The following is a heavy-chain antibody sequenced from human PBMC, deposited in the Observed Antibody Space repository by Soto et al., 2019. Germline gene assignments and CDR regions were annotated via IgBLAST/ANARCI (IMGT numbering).Heavy chain of an antibody. CDR2: IYYSGST. V-gene: IGHV4-61*01. Sequence: SETLSLTCTVSGGSASSGSYYWSWILHPPGKGLEWIGYIYYSGSTNYNPSLKSRVTISVDTSKNQFSLKLSSVTAADTAVYYCARDYGDYIYNWFDPWGQGPRSPSPQ. CDR1: GGSASSGSYY. J-gene: IGHJ5*02. D-gene: IGHD4-17*01. CDR3: ARDYGDYIYNWFDP.